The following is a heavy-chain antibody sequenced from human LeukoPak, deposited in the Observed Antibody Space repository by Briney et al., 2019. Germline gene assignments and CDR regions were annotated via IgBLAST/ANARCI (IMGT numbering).Heavy chain of an antibody. D-gene: IGHD2-21*01. J-gene: IGHJ2*01. CDR2: IYTSGST. CDR3: ARGLNPGIDWYFDL. Sequence: KPSETLSLTCTVSGGSISSYYWSWIRQPAGKGLEWIGRIYTSGSTNYNPSLKSRVTMSVDTSKNQFSLKLSSVTAADTAVYYCARGLNPGIDWYFDLWGRGTLVTVSS. CDR1: GGSISSYY. V-gene: IGHV4-4*07.